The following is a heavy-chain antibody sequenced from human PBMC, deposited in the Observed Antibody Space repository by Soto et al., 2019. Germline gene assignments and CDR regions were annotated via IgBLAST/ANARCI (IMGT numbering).Heavy chain of an antibody. Sequence: GGSLRLSCAASGFTFSSYGMHWVRQAPGKGLEWVAVIWYDGSNKYYADSVKGRFTISRDNSKNTLYLQMNSLRAEDTAVYYCARGRGYSGYDGTFLFDPWGQGTLVTVSS. J-gene: IGHJ5*02. CDR2: IWYDGSNK. CDR3: ARGRGYSGYDGTFLFDP. V-gene: IGHV3-33*01. CDR1: GFTFSSYG. D-gene: IGHD5-12*01.